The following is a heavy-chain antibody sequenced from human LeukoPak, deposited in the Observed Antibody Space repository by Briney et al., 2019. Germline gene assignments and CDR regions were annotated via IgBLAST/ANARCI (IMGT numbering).Heavy chain of an antibody. D-gene: IGHD2-8*01. V-gene: IGHV3-9*01. Sequence: GGSLRLSCAASGFTFDDYAMHWVRQAPGKGLEWVSGISWNSGGIGYADSVKGRFTISRDNAKNSLYLQMNSLRAEDTALYYCAKDIGGYCTNGVCYDTYYYYGMDVWGQGTTVTVSS. CDR1: GFTFDDYA. CDR3: AKDIGGYCTNGVCYDTYYYYGMDV. J-gene: IGHJ6*02. CDR2: ISWNSGGI.